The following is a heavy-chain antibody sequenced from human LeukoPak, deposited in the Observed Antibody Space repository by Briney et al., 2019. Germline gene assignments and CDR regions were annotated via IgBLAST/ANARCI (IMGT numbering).Heavy chain of an antibody. CDR1: GYTFTSYD. Sequence: GASVKVSCKASGYTFTSYDINWVRQATGQGLEWMGWMNPSSGNTGYAQKFQGRVTITRNTSISTAYMELSSLRSEDTAVYYCARGGTYIAAAGSLYSWFDPWGQGTLVTVSS. CDR3: ARGGTYIAAAGSLYSWFDP. J-gene: IGHJ5*02. V-gene: IGHV1-8*03. D-gene: IGHD6-13*01. CDR2: MNPSSGNT.